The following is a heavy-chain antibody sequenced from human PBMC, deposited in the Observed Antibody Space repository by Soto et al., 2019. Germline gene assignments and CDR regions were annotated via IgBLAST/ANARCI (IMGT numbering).Heavy chain of an antibody. V-gene: IGHV1-69*01. J-gene: IGHJ6*02. Sequence: QVQLVQSGAEVKKPGSSVKVSCKASGGTFSSYAISWVRQAPGQGLEWMGGIIPIFGTANYAQKFQARVTITADESTSTAYMERSSLRSEDTAVYYCARDNCSSTSCHYYYYYGMDVWGQGTTVTVSS. CDR2: IIPIFGTA. CDR1: GGTFSSYA. CDR3: ARDNCSSTSCHYYYYYGMDV. D-gene: IGHD2-2*01.